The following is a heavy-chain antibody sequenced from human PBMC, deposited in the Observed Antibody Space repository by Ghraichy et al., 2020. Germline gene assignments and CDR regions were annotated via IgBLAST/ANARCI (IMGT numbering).Heavy chain of an antibody. V-gene: IGHV1-24*01. Sequence: ASVKVSCKVSGYTLTELSMHWVRQAPGKGLEWMGGFDPEDGETIYAQKFQGRVTMTKDTSTDTAYMELSSLRSEDTAVYYCATSYYYGSGSYSSSYWGQGTLVTVSS. CDR2: FDPEDGET. CDR3: ATSYYYGSGSYSSSY. J-gene: IGHJ4*02. D-gene: IGHD3-10*01. CDR1: GYTLTELS.